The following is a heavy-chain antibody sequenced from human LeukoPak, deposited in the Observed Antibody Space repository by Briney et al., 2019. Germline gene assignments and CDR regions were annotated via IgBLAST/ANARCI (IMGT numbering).Heavy chain of an antibody. Sequence: GGSLRLSCAASGFTFSSYSMNWVRQAPGKGLDRVSYISSITSTIYYADSVNARFTISRDNAKNSLYLQMNSLRAEDTAVYYCARDRPRNIVAVPALDWFEPWGQGTLVTVSS. CDR2: ISSITSTI. CDR1: GFTFSSYS. V-gene: IGHV3-48*01. D-gene: IGHD2-2*01. CDR3: ARDRPRNIVAVPALDWFEP. J-gene: IGHJ5*02.